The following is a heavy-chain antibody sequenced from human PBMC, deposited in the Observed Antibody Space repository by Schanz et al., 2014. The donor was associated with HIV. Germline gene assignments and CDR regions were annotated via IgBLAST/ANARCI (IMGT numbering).Heavy chain of an antibody. CDR2: ISYDGSNK. CDR1: GFTFSNYG. CDR3: ARSQKGTSCCSPLDF. J-gene: IGHJ4*02. D-gene: IGHD2-2*01. Sequence: VQLLESGGGVVQPGRSLRLSCAASGFTFSNYGMNWVRQAPGKGLEWVAVISYDGSNKYYADSVKGRFTISRDNSKNTLYLQMNSLSTEDAAVYHCARSQKGTSCCSPLDFWGQGTPVTV. V-gene: IGHV3-30*03.